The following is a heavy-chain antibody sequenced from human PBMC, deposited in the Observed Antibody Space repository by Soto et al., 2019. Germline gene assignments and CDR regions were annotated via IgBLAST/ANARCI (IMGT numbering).Heavy chain of an antibody. D-gene: IGHD3-16*01. CDR3: AQGLRRLLSTQYYYGLDV. J-gene: IGHJ6*02. Sequence: PGGSLRLSCAASGFTFSPYAMTWVRQAPGKGLEWVSSISGSGGNTNYADSVKGRFTVSRDNSKRTLSLQMNSLTEEDTAIYYCAQGLRRLLSTQYYYGLDVWGRGTTVTVSS. CDR1: GFTFSPYA. CDR2: ISGSGGNT. V-gene: IGHV3-23*01.